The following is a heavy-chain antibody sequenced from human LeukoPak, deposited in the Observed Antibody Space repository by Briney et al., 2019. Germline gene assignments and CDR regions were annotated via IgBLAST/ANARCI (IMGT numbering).Heavy chain of an antibody. CDR2: ISGSGGST. V-gene: IGHV3-23*01. Sequence: GGSLRLSCAASGFTFSSYAMSWVRQAPGKGLEWVSAISGSGGSTYYADSVKGRFTISRDNSENTLYLQMNSLRAEDTAVYYCAKRISSSSFLWRVTSDHNDYWGQGTLVTVSS. CDR3: AKRISSSSFLWRVTSDHNDY. CDR1: GFTFSSYA. D-gene: IGHD6-6*01. J-gene: IGHJ4*02.